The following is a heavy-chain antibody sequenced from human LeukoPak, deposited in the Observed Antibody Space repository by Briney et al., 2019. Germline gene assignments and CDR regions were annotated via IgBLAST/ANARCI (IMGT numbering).Heavy chain of an antibody. CDR3: AKRYCSSTSCYSEIGYAFDI. CDR2: ISGSGGST. J-gene: IGHJ3*02. Sequence: GGSLRLSYAASGFTFSSYAMSWVRQAPGKGLEWVSAISGSGGSTYYADSVKGRFTISRDNSKNTLYLQMNSLRAEDTAVYYCAKRYCSSTSCYSEIGYAFDIWGQGTMVTVSS. V-gene: IGHV3-23*01. CDR1: GFTFSSYA. D-gene: IGHD2-2*01.